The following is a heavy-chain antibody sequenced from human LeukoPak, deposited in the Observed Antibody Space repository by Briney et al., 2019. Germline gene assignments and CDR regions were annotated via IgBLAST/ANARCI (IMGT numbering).Heavy chain of an antibody. CDR2: IIPIFGIA. D-gene: IGHD3-22*01. Sequence: SVKVSCKASGGTFSSYAISWVQQAPGQGLEWMGRIIPIFGIANYAQKFQGRVTITADKSTSTAYMELSSLRSEDTAVYYCARGHYYDSSGPDAFDIWGQGTMVTVSS. V-gene: IGHV1-69*04. CDR1: GGTFSSYA. CDR3: ARGHYYDSSGPDAFDI. J-gene: IGHJ3*02.